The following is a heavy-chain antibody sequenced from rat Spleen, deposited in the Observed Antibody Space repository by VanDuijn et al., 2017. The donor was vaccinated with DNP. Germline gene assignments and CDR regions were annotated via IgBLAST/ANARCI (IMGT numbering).Heavy chain of an antibody. Sequence: EVQLVGSGGGSVQSGRSLKLSCAASGFTFSNHGMAWVRQAPKKGLEWVASISASGGSTSYRDSVKGRFTISRDNAKSILYLQMDSLRSEDTATYYCTTDFERGYWGQGVMVTVSS. D-gene: IGHD1-11*01. CDR1: GFTFSNHG. V-gene: IGHV5-19*01. CDR2: ISASGGST. CDR3: TTDFERGY. J-gene: IGHJ2*01.